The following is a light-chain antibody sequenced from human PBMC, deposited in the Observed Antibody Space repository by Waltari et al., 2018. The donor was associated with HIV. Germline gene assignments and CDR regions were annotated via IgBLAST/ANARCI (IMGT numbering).Light chain of an antibody. Sequence: DIVMTQSPDSLPVSLGERATINCTSSRTILYSSDNRNYLAWYQQKPRQPPKLLISWASTRESGVPDRFSGSGSGTDFTLTITRLQAEDVAVYHCQQYNNWPRTFGQGTKLETK. CDR3: QQYNNWPRT. CDR2: WAS. CDR1: RTILYSSDNRNY. V-gene: IGKV4-1*01. J-gene: IGKJ2*01.